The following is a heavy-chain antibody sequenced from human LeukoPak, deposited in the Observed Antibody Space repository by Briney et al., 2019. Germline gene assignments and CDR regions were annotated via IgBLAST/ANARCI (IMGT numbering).Heavy chain of an antibody. V-gene: IGHV4-59*08. CDR1: GGSISSYY. CDR3: ARVYYDSSGYYTFDY. D-gene: IGHD3-22*01. Sequence: SETLSLTCTVSGGSISSYYWSWIRQPPGKGLEWIGYIYYSGSTNYNPSLKSRVTISVDTSKNQFSLKLSSVTAADTAEYYCARVYYDSSGYYTFDYWGQGTLVTVSS. J-gene: IGHJ4*02. CDR2: IYYSGST.